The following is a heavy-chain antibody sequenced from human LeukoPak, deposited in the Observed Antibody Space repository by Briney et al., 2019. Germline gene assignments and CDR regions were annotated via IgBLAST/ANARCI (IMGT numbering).Heavy chain of an antibody. D-gene: IGHD2-2*01. V-gene: IGHV3-53*01. J-gene: IGHJ4*02. CDR3: AARDCSITACSAGVFDY. Sequence: GGSLRLSCAASGLTVSGKHMSWVRQAPGKGLEWVSSVYTGGSTYYADSVKGRFTISRDNTRNTLHLQMNSLRADDTAVYYCAARDCSITACSAGVFDYWGQGTLVSVSS. CDR1: GLTVSGKH. CDR2: VYTGGST.